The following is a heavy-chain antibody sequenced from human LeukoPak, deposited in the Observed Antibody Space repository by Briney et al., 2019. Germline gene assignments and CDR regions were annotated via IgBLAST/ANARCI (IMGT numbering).Heavy chain of an antibody. J-gene: IGHJ4*02. CDR2: TASDGGAK. CDR1: GFTFSSYA. D-gene: IGHD6-19*01. V-gene: IGHV3-30*14. Sequence: PGRSLRLSCAASGFTFSSYAIHWVRQAPGKGLEWVSVTASDGGAKFYADSVKGRFTLSRDNSKNMFFLQMNFLTVEDTAIYYCAREATWGQWYFDHWGQGTPVTVSS. CDR3: AREATWGQWYFDH.